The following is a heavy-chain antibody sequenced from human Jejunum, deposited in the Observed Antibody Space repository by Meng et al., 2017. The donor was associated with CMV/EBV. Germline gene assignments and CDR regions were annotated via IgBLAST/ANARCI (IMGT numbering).Heavy chain of an antibody. CDR2: IWYDGNNK. Sequence: FTFTNYGMDWVRPAPGKGLEWVAVIWYDGNNKYYAASVKGRFTISRDNSKNTLYLEMSGLRAEDTAVYYCAKGGGGTGHYYGPDVWGQGTTVTVSS. CDR1: FTFTNYG. CDR3: AKGGGGTGHYYGPDV. J-gene: IGHJ6*02. V-gene: IGHV3-33*06. D-gene: IGHD1-1*01.